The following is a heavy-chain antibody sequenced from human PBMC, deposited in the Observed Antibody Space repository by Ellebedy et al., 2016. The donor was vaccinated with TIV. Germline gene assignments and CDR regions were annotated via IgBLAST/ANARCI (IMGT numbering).Heavy chain of an antibody. D-gene: IGHD4-11*01. V-gene: IGHV3-23*01. J-gene: IGHJ4*02. CDR3: AKGVSVDYRPFDY. Sequence: GESLKISCAASGFTFRNSAMSWVRQAPGEGLEWVSSIAGSGAVTYYAASVQGRFTIPGDTSKNTLYLQMNSLRAEDTAVYYCAKGVSVDYRPFDYWGQGTLVTVSS. CDR2: IAGSGAVT. CDR1: GFTFRNSA.